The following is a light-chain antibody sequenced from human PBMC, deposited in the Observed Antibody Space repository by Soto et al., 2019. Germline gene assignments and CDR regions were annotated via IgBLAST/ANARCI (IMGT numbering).Light chain of an antibody. CDR3: GAWDDSLSGYV. V-gene: IGLV1-44*01. CDR1: SSNIGTNT. Sequence: QSVLTQPPSASGTPGQRVTISCSGGSSNIGTNTVNWYQHLPGTAPKLLISGNTTRPSGVPDRFSGSKSGTSASLAISGLQSEYEADYYCGAWDDSLSGYVFGTGTKLTVL. CDR2: GNT. J-gene: IGLJ1*01.